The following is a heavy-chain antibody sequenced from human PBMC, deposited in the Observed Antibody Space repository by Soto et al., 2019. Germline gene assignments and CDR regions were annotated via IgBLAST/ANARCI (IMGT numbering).Heavy chain of an antibody. CDR1: GGTFSSYA. CDR2: IIPIFGTA. D-gene: IGHD2-2*02. Sequence: QVQLVQSGAEVKKPGSSVKVSRKASGGTFSSYAISWVRQAPGQGLEWMGGIIPIFGTANYAQKFQGRVTITADESTSTAYMELSSLRSEDTAVYYCARGYCSSTSCYTAFGSRGYYYYGMDVWGQGTTVTVSS. V-gene: IGHV1-69*01. CDR3: ARGYCSSTSCYTAFGSRGYYYYGMDV. J-gene: IGHJ6*02.